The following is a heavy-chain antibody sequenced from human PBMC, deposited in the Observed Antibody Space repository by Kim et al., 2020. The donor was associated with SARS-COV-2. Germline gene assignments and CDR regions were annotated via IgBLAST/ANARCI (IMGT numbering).Heavy chain of an antibody. D-gene: IGHD3-10*01. V-gene: IGHV3-30*04. CDR1: GFTFSSYA. Sequence: GGSLRLSCAASGFTFSSYAMHWVRQAPGKGLEWVAVISYDGSNKYYADSVKGRFTISRDNSKNTLYLQMNSLRAEDTAVYYCARTYGSGIYVFDYWGQGTLVTVSS. CDR3: ARTYGSGIYVFDY. J-gene: IGHJ4*02. CDR2: ISYDGSNK.